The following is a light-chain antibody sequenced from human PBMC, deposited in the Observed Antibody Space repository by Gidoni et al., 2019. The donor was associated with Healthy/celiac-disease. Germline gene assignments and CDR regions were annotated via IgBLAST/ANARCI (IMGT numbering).Light chain of an antibody. V-gene: IGKV1-6*01. CDR3: LQDYNYPWT. J-gene: IGKJ1*01. Sequence: AIQLPPSPSSLSASVGDRVTITCRASHGIRNDLGWYQQQPGKAPKLLIYAASSLQSGVPSRFSGSGSGTDFTLTISSLQPEEFATYYCLQDYNYPWTFGQGTKVEIK. CDR1: HGIRND. CDR2: AAS.